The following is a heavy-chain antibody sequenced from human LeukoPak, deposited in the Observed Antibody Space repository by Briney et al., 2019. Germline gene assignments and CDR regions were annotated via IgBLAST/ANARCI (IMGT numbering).Heavy chain of an antibody. CDR3: ARGLAPFIAVAGHFDY. D-gene: IGHD6-19*01. J-gene: IGHJ4*02. CDR2: INAGNGNT. Sequence: ASVKVSCKASGHTFTSYAMHWVRQAPGQRLEWMGWINAGNGNTKYSQKFQGRVTITRDTSASTAYMELSSLRSEDTAVYYCARGLAPFIAVAGHFDYWGQGTLVTVSS. V-gene: IGHV1-3*01. CDR1: GHTFTSYA.